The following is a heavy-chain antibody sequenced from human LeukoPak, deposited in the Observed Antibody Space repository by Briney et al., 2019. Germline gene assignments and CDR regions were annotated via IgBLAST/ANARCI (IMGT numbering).Heavy chain of an antibody. CDR3: ARDDTGYSSGWSKDFDY. Sequence: SETLSLTCTVSGYSISSGYYWGWIRQPPGKGLEWIGSIYHSGSTYYNPSLKSRVTISVDTSKNQFSLNLSSVTAADTAVYYCARDDTGYSSGWSKDFDYWGQGTLVTVSS. CDR2: IYHSGST. J-gene: IGHJ4*02. CDR1: GYSISSGYY. D-gene: IGHD6-19*01. V-gene: IGHV4-38-2*02.